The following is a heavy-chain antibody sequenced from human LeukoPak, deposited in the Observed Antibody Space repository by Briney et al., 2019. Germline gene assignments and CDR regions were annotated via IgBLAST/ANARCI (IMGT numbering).Heavy chain of an antibody. J-gene: IGHJ4*02. CDR1: GFSFSRYA. CDR2: ISYDGSNK. CDR3: ARMWGTYYYDSSGYYGTPSNFDY. Sequence: GGSLRLSCAASGFSFSRYAMHWVRQAPGKGLEWVAVISYDGSNKYYADSVKGRFTISRDNSKNTLYLQMNSLRAEDTAVYYCARMWGTYYYDSSGYYGTPSNFDYWGQGTLVTVSS. V-gene: IGHV3-30-3*01. D-gene: IGHD3-22*01.